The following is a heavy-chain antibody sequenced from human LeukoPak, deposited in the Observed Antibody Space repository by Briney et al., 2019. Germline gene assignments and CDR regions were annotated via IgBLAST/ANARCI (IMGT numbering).Heavy chain of an antibody. D-gene: IGHD2/OR15-2a*01. Sequence: PGGSLRLSCAASGFTFSSYSMNWVRQAPGKGLEWVSSISSSSIYINYGDSVKGRFTISRDNARNSLYLQMNSLRVEDTAVYCARVGSLSGVDYNMDVWAKGTTVTVSS. CDR3: ARVGSLSGVDYNMDV. CDR2: ISSSSIYI. J-gene: IGHJ6*03. CDR1: GFTFSSYS. V-gene: IGHV3-21*01.